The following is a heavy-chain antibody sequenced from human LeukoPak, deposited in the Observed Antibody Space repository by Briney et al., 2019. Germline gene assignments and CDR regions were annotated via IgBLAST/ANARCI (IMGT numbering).Heavy chain of an antibody. CDR3: VRDFRTQLDGYSPPYHFDY. Sequence: GGSLRLSCAASGFIFSTHSMSWVRQSPGKGLEWVSSISSGSSHIYYADSMKGRFTISRDNARNSLFLQMNSLRAEDTAVYYCVRDFRTQLDGYSPPYHFDYWGQGTLVTVSS. J-gene: IGHJ4*02. V-gene: IGHV3-21*01. D-gene: IGHD5-24*01. CDR1: GFIFSTHS. CDR2: ISSGSSHI.